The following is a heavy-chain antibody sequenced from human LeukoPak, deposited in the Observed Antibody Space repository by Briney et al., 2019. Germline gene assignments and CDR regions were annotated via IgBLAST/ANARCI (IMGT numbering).Heavy chain of an antibody. Sequence: SQTLSLTCTVSGGSISSGGYYWSWIRQHPGTGLEWIGYIYYSGSTSYNPSLKSRITISVDTFKNQFSLKLSSVTAADTAVYYCARDTGVVVGYFQHWGQGTLVTVSS. V-gene: IGHV4-31*03. CDR2: IYYSGST. CDR1: GGSISSGGYY. J-gene: IGHJ1*01. D-gene: IGHD2-15*01. CDR3: ARDTGVVVGYFQH.